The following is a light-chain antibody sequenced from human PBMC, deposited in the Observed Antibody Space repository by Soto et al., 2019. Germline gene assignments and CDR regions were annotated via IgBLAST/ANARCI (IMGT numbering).Light chain of an antibody. V-gene: IGKV3-11*01. CDR2: DAS. Sequence: ENVLTHAPPTLSESPSDKVSLPCRANQTISNMLAWYQQKPGQAPRLLIYDASNRATGIPARFSGSGSGTDFTLTISILEPEDFAVYYCQQRSNWPITFGQGTRLEIK. CDR3: QQRSNWPIT. J-gene: IGKJ5*01. CDR1: QTISNM.